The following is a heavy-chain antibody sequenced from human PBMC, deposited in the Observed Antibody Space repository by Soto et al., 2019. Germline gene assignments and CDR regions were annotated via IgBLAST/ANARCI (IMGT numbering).Heavy chain of an antibody. Sequence: QVQLVQSGAEVKKPGASVKVSCKASGYTFTGYGIGWVRQAPGQGLEWMGWISGYNGDTNYAQNLQGRVTMTIDTSTSTDYMELRSLRSDDTAVYYCARGGYYYNSSGYYSDYWGQGTLVTVSS. V-gene: IGHV1-18*01. D-gene: IGHD3-22*01. J-gene: IGHJ4*02. CDR2: ISGYNGDT. CDR3: ARGGYYYNSSGYYSDY. CDR1: GYTFTGYG.